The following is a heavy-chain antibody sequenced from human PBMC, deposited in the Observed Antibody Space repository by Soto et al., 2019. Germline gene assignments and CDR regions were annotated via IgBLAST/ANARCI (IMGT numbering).Heavy chain of an antibody. V-gene: IGHV1-2*04. D-gene: IGHD3-3*01. J-gene: IGHJ6*02. CDR1: GDTFTGYY. CDR3: ARDLPYDFWRGYCLHGMDV. Sequence: DSVKVSCKASGDTFTGYYMHWVRQAPGQGLEWMGWINPNSGGTNYAQKFQGWVTMTRDTSISTAYMELSRLRSDDTAVYYCARDLPYDFWRGYCLHGMDVGGHGTTVTVSS. CDR2: INPNSGGT.